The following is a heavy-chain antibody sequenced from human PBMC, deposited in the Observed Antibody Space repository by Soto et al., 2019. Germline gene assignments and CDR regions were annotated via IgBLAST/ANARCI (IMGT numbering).Heavy chain of an antibody. V-gene: IGHV3-15*07. CDR1: GFTFSNAW. CDR2: IKSKTDGGTT. J-gene: IGHJ4*02. Sequence: EVQLVESGGGLVKPGGSLRLSCAASGFTFSNAWMNWFRQAPGKGLEWVGRIKSKTDGGTTDYAAPVKGRFTISRDDSKNTLDLQMNSLKTEDAAVYYCTTDRRLWLEFDYWGQGTLVTVSS. D-gene: IGHD5-18*01. CDR3: TTDRRLWLEFDY.